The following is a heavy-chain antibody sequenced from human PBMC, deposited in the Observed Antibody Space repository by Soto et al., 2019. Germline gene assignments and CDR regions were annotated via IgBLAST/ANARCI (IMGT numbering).Heavy chain of an antibody. J-gene: IGHJ4*02. CDR2: IDPSDSQT. Sequence: GESLKISCKGSGYSFAGYWITWVRQKPGKGLEWMGRIDPSDSQTYYSPSFRGHVTISVTKSITTVFLQWSSLRASDTAMYYCARQIYDSDTGPHFQYYFDSWGQGTPVTVSS. CDR3: ARQIYDSDTGPHFQYYFDS. V-gene: IGHV5-10-1*01. CDR1: GYSFAGYW. D-gene: IGHD3-22*01.